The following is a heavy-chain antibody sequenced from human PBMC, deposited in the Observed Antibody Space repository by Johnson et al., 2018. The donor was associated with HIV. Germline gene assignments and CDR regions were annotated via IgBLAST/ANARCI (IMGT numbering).Heavy chain of an antibody. D-gene: IGHD2-21*02. J-gene: IGHJ3*02. Sequence: VQLVESGGGVIRPGGSLRLSCAASGFTFNDYGMTWVRQVPGKGLEWVSGINWNGGSTTYADSVKGRFTISRDNSKNTLYLQMDSLRAEDTAVYYCARSLCGGDCFSDAFDIWGQGTMVTVSS. CDR3: ARSLCGGDCFSDAFDI. CDR2: INWNGGST. CDR1: GFTFNDYG. V-gene: IGHV3-20*04.